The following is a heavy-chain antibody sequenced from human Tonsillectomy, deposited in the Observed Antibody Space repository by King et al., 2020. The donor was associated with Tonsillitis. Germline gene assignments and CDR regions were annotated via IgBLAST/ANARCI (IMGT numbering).Heavy chain of an antibody. CDR1: GFTFSSYA. V-gene: IGHV3-23*04. J-gene: IGHJ5*02. D-gene: IGHD3-16*01. CDR2: ISGSGGST. Sequence: VQLVESGGGLVQPGGSLRLSCAASGFTFSSYAMSWVRQAPGKGLEWVSAISGSGGSTYYADSVKGRFTISRDNSKNTLYLQMNSLRAEDTAVYYCAKNPAKLWLTPYNWFDPWGQGTLVTVSS. CDR3: AKNPAKLWLTPYNWFDP.